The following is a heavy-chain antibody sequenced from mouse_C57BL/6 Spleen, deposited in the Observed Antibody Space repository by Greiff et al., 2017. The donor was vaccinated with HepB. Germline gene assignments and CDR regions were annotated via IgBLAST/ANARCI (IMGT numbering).Heavy chain of an antibody. V-gene: IGHV5-4*01. J-gene: IGHJ2*01. CDR2: ISDGGSYT. CDR3: ARGRWDYGRAYYFDY. Sequence: EVQVVESGGGLVKPGGSLKLSCAASGFTFSSYAMSWVRQTPEKRLEWVATISDGGSYTYYPDNVKGRFTISRDNAKNNLYLQMSHLKSEDTAMYYCARGRWDYGRAYYFDYWGQGTTLTVSS. CDR1: GFTFSSYA. D-gene: IGHD2-4*01.